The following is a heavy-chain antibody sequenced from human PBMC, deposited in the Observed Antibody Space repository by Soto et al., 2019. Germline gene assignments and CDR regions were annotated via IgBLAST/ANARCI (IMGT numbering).Heavy chain of an antibody. Sequence: SEILSVTCAVSGGSISSGGYSWSWIRQPPGKGLEWIGYIYHSGSTYYNPSLKSRVTISVDRSKNQFSLKLNSMTAADTAVYYCARVPTPWGQGTLVTVSS. CDR3: ARVPTP. CDR1: GGSISSGGYS. J-gene: IGHJ5*02. V-gene: IGHV4-30-2*01. CDR2: IYHSGST.